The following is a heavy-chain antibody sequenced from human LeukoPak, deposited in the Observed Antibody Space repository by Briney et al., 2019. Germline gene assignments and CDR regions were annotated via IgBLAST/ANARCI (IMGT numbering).Heavy chain of an antibody. V-gene: IGHV4-59*08. CDR2: LYYSGST. CDR1: GGSISNYY. CDR3: TRRGSGNGGTYAGMDV. J-gene: IGHJ6*02. D-gene: IGHD1-26*01. Sequence: SETLSLTCTVSGGSISNYYWSWIRQPPGKGLEWIGYLYYSGSTDYNPSLKSRVTISVDTSENQFSLRLTSVNAADTALYFCTRRGSGNGGTYAGMDVWGPGTSVTVSS.